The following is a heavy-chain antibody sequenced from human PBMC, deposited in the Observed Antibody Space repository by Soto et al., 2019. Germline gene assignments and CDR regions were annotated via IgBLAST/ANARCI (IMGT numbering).Heavy chain of an antibody. D-gene: IGHD6-13*01. CDR3: ARAGYSSSWYEGYYYGMDV. J-gene: IGHJ6*02. V-gene: IGHV3-33*01. CDR1: GFTFSSYG. Sequence: PGGSLRLSCAASGFTFSSYGMHWVRQAPGKGLEWVAVIWYDGSNKYYADSVKGRFTISRDNSKNTLYLQMNSLRAEDTAVYYCARAGYSSSWYEGYYYGMDVWGQGTTVTVSS. CDR2: IWYDGSNK.